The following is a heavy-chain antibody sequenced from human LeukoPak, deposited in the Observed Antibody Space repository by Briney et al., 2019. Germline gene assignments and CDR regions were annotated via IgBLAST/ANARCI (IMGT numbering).Heavy chain of an antibody. CDR3: ARGDYDILTGYYPPDY. V-gene: IGHV4-59*01. CDR2: IYYGGST. D-gene: IGHD3-9*01. J-gene: IGHJ4*02. CDR1: GGSISSYY. Sequence: SETLSLTCTVSGGSISSYYWSWIRQPPGKGLEWIGYIYYGGSTNYNPSLKSRVTISVDTSKNQFSLKLSSVTAADTAVYYCARGDYDILTGYYPPDYWGQGTLVTVSS.